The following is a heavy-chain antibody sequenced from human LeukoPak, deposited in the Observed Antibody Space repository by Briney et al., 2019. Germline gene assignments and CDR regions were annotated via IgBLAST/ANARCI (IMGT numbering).Heavy chain of an antibody. CDR2: INPNSGGT. V-gene: IGHV1-2*02. J-gene: IGHJ4*02. Sequence: ASVTVSCKASGYTFTGYYMHWVRQAPGQGLEWMGWINPNSGGTNYAQKFQGRVTMTRDTSISTAYMELSRLRSDDTAVYYCARESPNLPYYYDSSGYLNWGQGTLVTVSS. CDR3: ARESPNLPYYYDSSGYLN. CDR1: GYTFTGYY. D-gene: IGHD3-22*01.